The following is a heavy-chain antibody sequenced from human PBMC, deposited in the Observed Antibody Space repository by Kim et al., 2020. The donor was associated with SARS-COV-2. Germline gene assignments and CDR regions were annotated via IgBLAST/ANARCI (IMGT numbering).Heavy chain of an antibody. CDR1: GFTFSSYS. D-gene: IGHD3-22*01. CDR2: ISSSSSYI. Sequence: GGSLRLSCAASGFTFSSYSMNWVRQAPGKGLEWVSSISSSSSYIYYVDSVKGRFTISRDNAKNSLYLQMNSLRAEDTAVYYCARVHLNYYYDSSGYLGTGFDYWGQGTLVTVSS. J-gene: IGHJ4*02. CDR3: ARVHLNYYYDSSGYLGTGFDY. V-gene: IGHV3-21*01.